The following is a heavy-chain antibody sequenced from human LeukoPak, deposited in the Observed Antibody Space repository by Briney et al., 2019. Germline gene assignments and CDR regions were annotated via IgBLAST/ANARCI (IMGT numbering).Heavy chain of an antibody. D-gene: IGHD5-12*01. CDR3: AGRGYVGSDYY. Sequence: SETQSLTCTVSGGSISSYYWSWIRQPPGKGLEWIGYIYYTGGTNYNPSLESRVTISVDTSKNQFSLKLSSVTAADTAVYDCAGRGYVGSDYYWGQGTLVTVSS. J-gene: IGHJ4*02. CDR1: GGSISSYY. CDR2: IYYTGGT. V-gene: IGHV4-59*08.